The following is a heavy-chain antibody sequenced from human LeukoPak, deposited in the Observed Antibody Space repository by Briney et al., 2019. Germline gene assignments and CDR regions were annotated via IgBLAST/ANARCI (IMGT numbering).Heavy chain of an antibody. CDR1: GYSFNKYW. CDR2: IYPDDPDT. Sequence: GESLKISCKGSGYSFNKYWIGWVRQMSGKGLEWMGIIYPDDPDTRYSPSFQGQVIISADKSINTAYLQWSSLRASDTAMYYCARHNVDVSDYYIFDYWGQGTLVTVSS. V-gene: IGHV5-51*01. J-gene: IGHJ4*02. CDR3: ARHNVDVSDYYIFDY. D-gene: IGHD3-22*01.